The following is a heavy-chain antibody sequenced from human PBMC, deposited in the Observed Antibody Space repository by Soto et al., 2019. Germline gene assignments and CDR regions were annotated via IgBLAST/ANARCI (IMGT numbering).Heavy chain of an antibody. CDR3: ARIEMASIK. Sequence: TLSLTCSVSGASIRSGGYYWSWLRQSPGKGLEWIGHIYYTGSTFYSPSLKSRLTISLDTSKIQFSLDLRSVTAADTAMYYCARIEMASIKWGRGTLVTVSS. CDR2: IYYTGST. V-gene: IGHV4-31*03. CDR1: GASIRSGGYY. J-gene: IGHJ4*02.